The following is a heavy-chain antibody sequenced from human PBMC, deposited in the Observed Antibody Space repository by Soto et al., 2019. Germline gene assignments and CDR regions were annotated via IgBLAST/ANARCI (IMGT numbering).Heavy chain of an antibody. Sequence: QVQLQESGPGLVKPSQTLSLTCTVSGGSISSGGYYWSWIRQHPGKGLEWIGYIYYSGSTYYNPSLKSRVTISVDTSKNQFSLKLSSVTAADTAVYYCARDSVDYGDYEGDGFDYWGQGTLVTVSS. J-gene: IGHJ4*02. CDR1: GGSISSGGYY. CDR3: ARDSVDYGDYEGDGFDY. V-gene: IGHV4-31*03. CDR2: IYYSGST. D-gene: IGHD4-17*01.